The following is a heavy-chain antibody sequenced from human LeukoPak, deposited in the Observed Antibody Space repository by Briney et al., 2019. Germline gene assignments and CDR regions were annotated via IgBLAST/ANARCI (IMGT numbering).Heavy chain of an antibody. D-gene: IGHD5-12*01. J-gene: IGHJ4*02. CDR2: ISAYNGNT. Sequence: GESLKISCKGSGYSFTSHWIGWVRQAPGQGLEWMGWISAYNGNTNYAQKLQGRVTMTTDTSTSTAYMELRSLRSDDTAVYYCARDFQIVATTSFDYWGQGALVTVSS. CDR1: GYSFTSHW. V-gene: IGHV1-18*01. CDR3: ARDFQIVATTSFDY.